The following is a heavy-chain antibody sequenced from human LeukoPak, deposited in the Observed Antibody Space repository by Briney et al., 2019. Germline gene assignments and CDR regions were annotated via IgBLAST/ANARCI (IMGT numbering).Heavy chain of an antibody. CDR2: IKQDGSEK. V-gene: IGHV3-7*01. CDR3: ARLRRGALDY. CDR1: GFTFSSYN. D-gene: IGHD3-10*01. J-gene: IGHJ4*02. Sequence: GGSLRLSCAASGFTFSSYNMNWIRQAPGKGLEWVANIKQDGSEKYYVDSVKGRFTISRDNAKNSLYLQMNSLRAEDTAVYYCARLRRGALDYWGQGTLVTVSS.